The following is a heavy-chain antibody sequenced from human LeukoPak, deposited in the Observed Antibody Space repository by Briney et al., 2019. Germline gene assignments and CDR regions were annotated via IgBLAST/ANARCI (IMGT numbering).Heavy chain of an antibody. CDR3: AKDFESGDYFDY. D-gene: IGHD3-10*01. CDR2: ISGSGGST. Sequence: GRSLRLSCAASGFTFNTYAMSWVRQAPGKGLEWVSGISGSGGSTYYADSVKGRFIISRDNSKNTLYLQMTSLRAEDTAVYYCAKDFESGDYFDYWGQGTLVTVSS. V-gene: IGHV3-23*01. J-gene: IGHJ4*02. CDR1: GFTFNTYA.